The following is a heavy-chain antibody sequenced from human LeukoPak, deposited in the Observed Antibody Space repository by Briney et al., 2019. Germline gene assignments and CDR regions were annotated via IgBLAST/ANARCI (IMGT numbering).Heavy chain of an antibody. V-gene: IGHV3-21*01. CDR1: GFTFSSYS. CDR2: ISSSSSYI. D-gene: IGHD5-18*01. CDR3: ARALNDVDTAMVNGY. J-gene: IGHJ4*02. Sequence: AGGYLRLSCAASGFTFSSYSMNWVRQAPGKGLEWVSSISSSSSYIYYADSVKGRFTISRDNAKNSLYLQMNSLRAEDTAVYYCARALNDVDTAMVNGYWGQGTLVTVSS.